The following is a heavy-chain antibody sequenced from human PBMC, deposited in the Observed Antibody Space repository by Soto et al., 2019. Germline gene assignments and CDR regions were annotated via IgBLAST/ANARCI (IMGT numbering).Heavy chain of an antibody. CDR3: AIARTPSGSYPDC. Sequence: EVRLVESGGGLVQPGGSLRLSCAASGFTFSNFWMSWVRQTPGKGLEWVANIKQDESEKYYVDSVKGRFTISRDNAKNSLYLQMNSLRAEDTAVYYCAIARTPSGSYPDCWGQGTLVTVSS. D-gene: IGHD1-26*01. J-gene: IGHJ4*02. CDR2: IKQDESEK. V-gene: IGHV3-7*01. CDR1: GFTFSNFW.